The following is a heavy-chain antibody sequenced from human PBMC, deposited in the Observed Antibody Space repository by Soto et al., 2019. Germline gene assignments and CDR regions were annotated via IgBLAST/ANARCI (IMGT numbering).Heavy chain of an antibody. CDR1: GFTFSSYA. J-gene: IGHJ6*01. V-gene: IGHV3-30-3*01. D-gene: IGHD6-13*01. CDR3: ARENSSGWYLQICSYYYGMDV. CDR2: ISYDGSNK. Sequence: GGSLRLSCAASGFTFSSYATHWVRQAPGKGLQQLSVISYDGSNKYYADSLKGRFTISRDNSKITQYLQMNSLRAEDTDVYYCARENSSGWYLQICSYYYGMDVWRQGNTVIVSS.